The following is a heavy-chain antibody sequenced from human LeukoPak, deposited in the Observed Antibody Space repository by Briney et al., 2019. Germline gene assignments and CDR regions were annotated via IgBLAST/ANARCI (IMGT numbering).Heavy chain of an antibody. Sequence: GGSLRLSCAASGFIFSSYGMHWVRQAPGKGLEWVAFIRYDGTDKYYVDSVKGRFTISRDNSKNTLYLQMNSLSAEDTAVYYCANDPGPDYWGRGTLVTVSS. CDR2: IRYDGTDK. CDR3: ANDPGPDY. J-gene: IGHJ4*02. CDR1: GFIFSSYG. D-gene: IGHD1-1*01. V-gene: IGHV3-30*02.